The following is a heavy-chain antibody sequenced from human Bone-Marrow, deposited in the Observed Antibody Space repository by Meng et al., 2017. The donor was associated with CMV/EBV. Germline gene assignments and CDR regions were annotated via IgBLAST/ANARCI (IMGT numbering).Heavy chain of an antibody. V-gene: IGHV3-21*01. J-gene: IGHJ4*02. CDR1: GFTFSSYS. D-gene: IGHD3-3*01. CDR3: AMGPRDFWSGYYWDYFHY. CDR2: ISSSSSYI. Sequence: GGSLRLSCAASGFTFSSYSMNWVRQAPGKGLEWVSSISSSSSYIYYADSVKGRFTISRDNAKNSLYLQMNSLRAEDTAVYYCAMGPRDFWSGYYWDYFHYWGQGTLVTVSS.